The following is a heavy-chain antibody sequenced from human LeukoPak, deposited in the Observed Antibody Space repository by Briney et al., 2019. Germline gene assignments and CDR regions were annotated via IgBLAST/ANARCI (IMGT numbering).Heavy chain of an antibody. Sequence: GGSLRLSCAASGFTFSSNPMSWVRQAPGKGLEWVSGISYGGGSTYYADSVKGRFTISRDNSKNTLYLQMNSLRSEDAAVYYCAKRIAARTPYYFDYWGQGTLVTVSS. CDR3: AKRIAARTPYYFDY. J-gene: IGHJ4*02. D-gene: IGHD6-6*01. CDR2: ISYGGGST. V-gene: IGHV3-23*01. CDR1: GFTFSSNP.